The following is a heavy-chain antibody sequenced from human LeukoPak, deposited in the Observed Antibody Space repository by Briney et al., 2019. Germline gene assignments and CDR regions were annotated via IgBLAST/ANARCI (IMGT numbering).Heavy chain of an antibody. CDR1: GFTFSSYG. Sequence: GRSLRLSCAASGFTFSSYGMHWVRQAPGKGLEWVAVISYDGSNKYYADSVKGRFTISRDNSKNTLYLQMNSLRAEDTAVYYCAKVDNTNYYDSTGLDYWGQGTLVTVSS. CDR2: ISYDGSNK. J-gene: IGHJ4*02. D-gene: IGHD3-22*01. CDR3: AKVDNTNYYDSTGLDY. V-gene: IGHV3-30*18.